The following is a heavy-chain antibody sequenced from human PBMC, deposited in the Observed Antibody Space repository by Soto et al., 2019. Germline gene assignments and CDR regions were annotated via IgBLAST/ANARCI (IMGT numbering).Heavy chain of an antibody. CDR3: ARGAGRGIQPPGYFDN. Sequence: SETLSLTCTVSGGSISSYYWSWIRQPPGKGLEWIGYIYYSGSTNYIPSRKSGATISVATSKNQFSLKLSPVTAADTAVYSCARGAGRGIQPPGYFDNGGQGTLVTVSS. CDR1: GGSISSYY. D-gene: IGHD5-18*01. CDR2: IYYSGST. J-gene: IGHJ4*02. V-gene: IGHV4-59*01.